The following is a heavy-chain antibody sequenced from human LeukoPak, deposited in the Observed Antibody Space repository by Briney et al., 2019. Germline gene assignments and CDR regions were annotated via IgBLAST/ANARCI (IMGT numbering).Heavy chain of an antibody. Sequence: PGGSLRLSCAASGFTFSSYWMHWVRQGPGKGLEWVSSISSSSSYIYYADSVKGRFTISRDNAKNSLYLQMNSLRAEDTAVYYCAREGPSGSSDYWGQGTLVTVSS. V-gene: IGHV3-21*01. CDR1: GFTFSSYW. D-gene: IGHD1-26*01. CDR3: AREGPSGSSDY. J-gene: IGHJ4*02. CDR2: ISSSSSYI.